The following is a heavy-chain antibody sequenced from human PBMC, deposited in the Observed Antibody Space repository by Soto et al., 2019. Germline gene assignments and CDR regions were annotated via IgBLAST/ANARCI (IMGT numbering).Heavy chain of an antibody. CDR2: IYYSGST. Sequence: PSETLSLTCIVSGGSISSYYWSWIRQPPGKGLEWIGYIYYSGSTNYNPSLKSRVTISVDTSKNQFSLKLNSVTAADTAVYYCARGDSRDDFDIWGQGTMVTGSS. CDR3: ARGDSRDDFDI. D-gene: IGHD3-16*01. CDR1: GGSISSYY. V-gene: IGHV4-59*01. J-gene: IGHJ3*02.